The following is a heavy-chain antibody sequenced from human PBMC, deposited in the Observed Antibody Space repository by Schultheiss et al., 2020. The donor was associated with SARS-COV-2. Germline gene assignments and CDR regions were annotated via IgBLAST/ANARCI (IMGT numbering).Heavy chain of an antibody. CDR1: GGSISSGGYY. Sequence: SETLSLTCTVSGGSISSGGYYWSWIRQHPGKGLEWIGYIYYSGSTYYNPSLKSLVTISVDTSKNQFSLKLSSVTAADTAVYYCARHRFRGRTGGLNWFDPWGQGTLVTVSS. CDR2: IYYSGST. CDR3: ARHRFRGRTGGLNWFDP. D-gene: IGHD2-8*02. J-gene: IGHJ5*02. V-gene: IGHV4-31*01.